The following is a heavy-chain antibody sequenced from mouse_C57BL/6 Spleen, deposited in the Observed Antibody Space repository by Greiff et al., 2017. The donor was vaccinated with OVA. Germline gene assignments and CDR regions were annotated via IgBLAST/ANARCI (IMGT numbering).Heavy chain of an antibody. CDR2: ISSGGDYI. CDR3: TRGSNSPFDY. J-gene: IGHJ2*01. CDR1: GFTFSSYA. V-gene: IGHV5-9-1*02. Sequence: EVKVVESGEGLVKPGGSLKLSCAASGFTFSSYAMSWVRQTPEKRLEWVAYISSGGDYIYYADTVKGRFTISRDNARNTLYLQMSSLKSEDTAMYYCTRGSNSPFDYWGQGTTLTVSS. D-gene: IGHD2-5*01.